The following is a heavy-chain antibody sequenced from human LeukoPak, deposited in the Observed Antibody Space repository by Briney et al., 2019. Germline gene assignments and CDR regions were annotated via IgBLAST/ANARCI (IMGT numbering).Heavy chain of an antibody. D-gene: IGHD1-26*01. Sequence: GASVKVSCKASGYTFTSYGISWVRQAPGQGLEWMGWISAYNGNTNYAQKLQGRVTMTTDTSTSTAYMELRSLRSDDTAVYYCARVRGAGRNYYYYYGMDVWGQGTTVTVSS. CDR3: ARVRGAGRNYYYYYGMDV. V-gene: IGHV1-18*01. CDR2: ISAYNGNT. CDR1: GYTFTSYG. J-gene: IGHJ6*02.